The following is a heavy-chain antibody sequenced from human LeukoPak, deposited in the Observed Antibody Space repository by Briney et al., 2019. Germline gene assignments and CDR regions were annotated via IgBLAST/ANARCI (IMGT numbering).Heavy chain of an antibody. Sequence: ASVKVSYKASGYTFTGYYMHWVRQAPGQGLEWMGWINPNSGGTNYAQKFQGRVTMTRDTSISTAYMELSRLRSDDTAVYYCARDRAIWFGDYYYMDVWGKGTTVTVSS. D-gene: IGHD3-10*01. CDR1: GYTFTGYY. J-gene: IGHJ6*03. CDR2: INPNSGGT. CDR3: ARDRAIWFGDYYYMDV. V-gene: IGHV1-2*02.